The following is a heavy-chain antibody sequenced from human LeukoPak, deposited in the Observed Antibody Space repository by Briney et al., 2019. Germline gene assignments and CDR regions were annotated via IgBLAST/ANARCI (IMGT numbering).Heavy chain of an antibody. V-gene: IGHV3-74*01. Sequence: TGGSLRLSCAVSGFTFSSYWMHRVRQAPGKGLVWVSRIDRDGSRINYADSVKGRFTISRDNGKNTLFLQMNSLRAEDAAVYYCVRGNDYGGPHYWGQGTLVTVSS. CDR3: VRGNDYGGPHY. D-gene: IGHD4-23*01. CDR2: IDRDGSRI. CDR1: GFTFSSYW. J-gene: IGHJ4*02.